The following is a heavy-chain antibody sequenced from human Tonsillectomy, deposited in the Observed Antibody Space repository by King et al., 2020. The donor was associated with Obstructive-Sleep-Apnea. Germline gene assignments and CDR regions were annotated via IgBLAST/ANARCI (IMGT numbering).Heavy chain of an antibody. CDR2: TYYRSKWYN. J-gene: IGHJ5*02. Sequence: QVQLQQSGPSLVKPSQTLSLTCAISGDSVSSNSAAWNWIRQSPSRGLEWLGRTYYRSKWYNDYALSMNSRITINPDTSKNHLSLQLSSVTPEDTAIYYCARQTIVAPGAWFDPWGQGTLVTVSS. CDR1: GDSVSSNSAA. V-gene: IGHV6-1*01. CDR3: ARQTIVAPGAWFDP. D-gene: IGHD5-12*01.